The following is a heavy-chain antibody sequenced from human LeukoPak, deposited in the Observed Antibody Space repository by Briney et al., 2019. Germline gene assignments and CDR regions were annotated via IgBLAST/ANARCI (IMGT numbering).Heavy chain of an antibody. CDR2: IYYSGTT. CDR1: GGSISGFY. Sequence: SETLSLTCTVSGGSISGFYWTWIRQPPGKGLEWIGYIYYSGTTNYNPSLRSRVTISVDTSKNQFSLILSSVTAADTAVYYCARDRGTWNDDGFDYWGQGTLVTVSS. J-gene: IGHJ4*02. V-gene: IGHV4-59*01. CDR3: ARDRGTWNDDGFDY. D-gene: IGHD1-1*01.